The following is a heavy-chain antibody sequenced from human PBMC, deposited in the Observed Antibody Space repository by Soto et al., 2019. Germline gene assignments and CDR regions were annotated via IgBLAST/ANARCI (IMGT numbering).Heavy chain of an antibody. CDR1: GGSISSSSYY. D-gene: IGHD3-22*01. J-gene: IGHJ1*01. V-gene: IGHV4-39*01. Sequence: QLQLQESGPGLVKPSETLSLTCTVSGGSISSSSYYWGWIRQPPGKGLEWIGSIYYSGSTYYNPSLKIRVTISVDTSKDQFSLKLSSVTAADTSVYYCASLGVATTMPYYYDSSGYYVVEYLQHWGQGTLVTGSS. CDR2: IYYSGST. CDR3: ASLGVATTMPYYYDSSGYYVVEYLQH.